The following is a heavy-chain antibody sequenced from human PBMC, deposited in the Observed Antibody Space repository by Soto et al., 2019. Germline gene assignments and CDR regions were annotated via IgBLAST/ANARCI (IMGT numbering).Heavy chain of an antibody. D-gene: IGHD3-3*01. CDR3: AKGVLEWFLYYYMDV. CDR2: ISGSGGST. J-gene: IGHJ6*03. CDR1: GFTFSSYA. V-gene: IGHV3-23*01. Sequence: EVQLLESGGGLVQPGGSLRLSCAASGFTFSSYAMSWVRQAPGKGLEWVSAISGSGGSTYYADSVKGRFTISRDKSKNTLYLQMNSLRAEDTAVYYCAKGVLEWFLYYYMDVWGKGTTVTVSS.